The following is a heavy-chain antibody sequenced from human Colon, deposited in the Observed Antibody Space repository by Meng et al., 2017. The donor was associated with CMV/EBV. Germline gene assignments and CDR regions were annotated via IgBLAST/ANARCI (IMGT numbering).Heavy chain of an antibody. CDR3: ARALTGDRSYFDY. V-gene: IGHV1-2*02. D-gene: IGHD7-27*01. CDR1: GYTFTAYY. J-gene: IGHJ4*02. Sequence: SVKVSCKASGYTFTAYYMHWVRQAPGQGLEWMGFINPKSGATNYAQKFQGRVAMTRDTSISTAYLELGRLTSDDTAVYYCARALTGDRSYFDYWGQGTLVTVSS. CDR2: INPKSGAT.